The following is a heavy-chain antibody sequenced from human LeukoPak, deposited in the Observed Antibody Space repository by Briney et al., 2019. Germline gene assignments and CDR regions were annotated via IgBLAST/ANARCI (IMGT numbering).Heavy chain of an antibody. V-gene: IGHV3-23*01. CDR2: ISGSGGST. CDR3: AKEGLYYYDSSGYSADFDY. D-gene: IGHD3-22*01. J-gene: IGHJ4*02. CDR1: GFTFSGYA. Sequence: GGSLRLSCAASGFTFSGYAMSWVRQAPGEGLEWVSAISGSGGSTYYADSVKGRFTISRDNSKNTLYLQMNSLRAEDTAVYYCAKEGLYYYDSSGYSADFDYWGQGTLVTVSS.